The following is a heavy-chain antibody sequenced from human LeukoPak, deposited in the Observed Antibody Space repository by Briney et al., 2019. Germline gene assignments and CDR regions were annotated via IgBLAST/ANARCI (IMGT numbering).Heavy chain of an antibody. CDR1: GGSISSYY. CDR2: IYYSGST. Sequence: SETLSLTCTVSGGSISSYYWSWIRQPPGKGLEWIGYIYYSGSTNYNPSLKSRVTISVDTSKNQFSLKLSSVTAADTAVYYCARGLDILTGYVFDYWGQGTLVTVSS. CDR3: ARGLDILTGYVFDY. D-gene: IGHD3-9*01. J-gene: IGHJ4*02. V-gene: IGHV4-59*08.